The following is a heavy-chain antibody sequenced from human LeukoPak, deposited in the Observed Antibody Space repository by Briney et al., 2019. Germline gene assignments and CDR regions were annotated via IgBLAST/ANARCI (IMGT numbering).Heavy chain of an antibody. CDR1: GFTFSSYA. CDR2: IYSGGST. Sequence: GGSLRLSCAASGFTFSSYAMSWVRQAPGKGLEWVSVIYSGGSTYYADSVKGRFTISRDNSKNTLYLQMNSLRAEDTAVYYCARAGPPSYDFWSGYHHWGQGTLVTVSS. J-gene: IGHJ5*02. V-gene: IGHV3-53*01. CDR3: ARAGPPSYDFWSGYHH. D-gene: IGHD3-3*01.